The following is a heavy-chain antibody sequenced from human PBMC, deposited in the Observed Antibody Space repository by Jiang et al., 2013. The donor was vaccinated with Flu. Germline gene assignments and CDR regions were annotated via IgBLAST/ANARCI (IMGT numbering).Heavy chain of an antibody. J-gene: IGHJ4*02. CDR1: GGSFSGYY. CDR2: INHSGST. Sequence: LLKPSETLSLTCAVYGGSFSGYYWSWIRQPPGKGLEWIGEINHSGSTNYNPSLKSRVTISVDTSKNQFSLKLSSVTAADTAVYYCARVAWEYYDYVWGSYRRTYFDYWGQGTLVTVSS. V-gene: IGHV4-34*01. D-gene: IGHD3-16*02. CDR3: ARVAWEYYDYVWGSYRRTYFDY.